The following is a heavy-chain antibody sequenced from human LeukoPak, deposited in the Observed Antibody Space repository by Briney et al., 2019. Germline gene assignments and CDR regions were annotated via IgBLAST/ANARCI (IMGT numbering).Heavy chain of an antibody. D-gene: IGHD6-13*01. CDR1: GFTFSSYA. Sequence: GGSLRLSCAASGFTFSSYAMSWVRQAPGKGLEWVSAVSGSGGSTYYADSVKGRFTISRDNSKNTLYLQMNSLRAEDTAVYYCAKLDDSSSWYYFDYWGQGTLVTVSS. CDR2: VSGSGGST. J-gene: IGHJ4*02. CDR3: AKLDDSSSWYYFDY. V-gene: IGHV3-23*01.